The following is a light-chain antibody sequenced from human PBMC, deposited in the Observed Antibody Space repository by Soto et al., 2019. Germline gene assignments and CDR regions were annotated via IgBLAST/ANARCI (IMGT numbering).Light chain of an antibody. CDR2: DAS. V-gene: IGKV3-11*01. CDR1: QSISKY. CDR3: QQRSNWRGT. Sequence: EIVLTQSPVTLSLSPGERATLSCRASQSISKYLAWYQQKPGQAPMLLIYDASNRAAGIPARFTGSGSGTDFTLTISSLEPEDFAVYYCQQRSNWRGTFGGGTKVEIK. J-gene: IGKJ4*01.